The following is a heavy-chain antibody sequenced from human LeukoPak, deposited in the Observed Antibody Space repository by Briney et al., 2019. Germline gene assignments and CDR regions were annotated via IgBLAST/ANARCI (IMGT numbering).Heavy chain of an antibody. V-gene: IGHV3-23*01. CDR3: AKGSTYDFWSGDALDV. CDR1: GFAFSSHA. J-gene: IGHJ3*01. D-gene: IGHD3-3*01. Sequence: GGPLRLSCAASGFAFSSHAMTWVRQAPGKGLEWVSSISGSAENTYYADSVKGRFTISRDSSQKILSLQMDNLKVDDTAIYYCAKGSTYDFWSGDALDVWGQGTMVTVAS. CDR2: ISGSAENT.